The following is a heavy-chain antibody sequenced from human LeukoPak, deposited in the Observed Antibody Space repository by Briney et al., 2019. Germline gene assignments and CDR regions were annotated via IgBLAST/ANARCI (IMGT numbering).Heavy chain of an antibody. V-gene: IGHV3-74*01. Sequence: GGSLRLSCAASGFSFTSFWIHWVRQVPGKGLAWVSYVTYDGSTTIYADSVKGRFTISRDNAYNTVYLQMNSLRAEDTAIYYCARASDGWSIDYWGQGTLVTIPS. CDR2: VTYDGSTT. CDR3: ARASDGWSIDY. J-gene: IGHJ4*02. CDR1: GFSFTSFW. D-gene: IGHD5-24*01.